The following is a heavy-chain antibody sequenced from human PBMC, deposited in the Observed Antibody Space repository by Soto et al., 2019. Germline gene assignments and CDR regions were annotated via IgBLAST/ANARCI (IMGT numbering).Heavy chain of an antibody. CDR2: IIPIFGTA. V-gene: IGHV1-69*19. D-gene: IGHD1-7*01. CDR3: ARDEWTGTTYYYYGMDV. Sequence: QVQLVQSGAEVKKPGSSVKVSCKASGGTFSSYAISWVRQAPGQGLEWMGGIIPIFGTANYAQKFQGRVMITADESTSTAYMELSSLRSEDTAVYYCARDEWTGTTYYYYGMDVWGQGTTVTVSS. CDR1: GGTFSSYA. J-gene: IGHJ6*02.